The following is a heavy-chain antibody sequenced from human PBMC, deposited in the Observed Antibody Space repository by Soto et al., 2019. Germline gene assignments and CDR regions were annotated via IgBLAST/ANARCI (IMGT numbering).Heavy chain of an antibody. J-gene: IGHJ4*01. CDR3: VRGMNPLF. Sequence: GGSLRLSCAASGFTLRTYTMNWVRQAPGKGLEWVSSISISSSDRYYADSVRGRFTISRDNAKNALYLQMNSLRADDTAVYFCVRGMNPLFGGQGTLVTVS. CDR2: ISISSSDR. V-gene: IGHV3-21*06. CDR1: GFTLRTYT.